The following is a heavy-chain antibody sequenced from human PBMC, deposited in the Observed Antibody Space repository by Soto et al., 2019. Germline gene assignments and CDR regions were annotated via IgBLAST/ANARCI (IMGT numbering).Heavy chain of an antibody. CDR3: ARGCMGATVYYYYGMDV. D-gene: IGHD4-17*01. J-gene: IGHJ6*02. V-gene: IGHV1-8*01. Sequence: ASVKVSCKASGYTFTSYDINWVRQATGQGLEWMGWMNPNSGNTGYAQKFQGRVTMTRNTSISTAYMELSSLRSEDTAVYYGARGCMGATVYYYYGMDVWGQGTTVTVSS. CDR2: MNPNSGNT. CDR1: GYTFTSYD.